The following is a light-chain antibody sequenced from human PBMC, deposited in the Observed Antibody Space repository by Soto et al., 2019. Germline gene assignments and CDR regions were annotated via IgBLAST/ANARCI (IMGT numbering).Light chain of an antibody. J-gene: IGLJ1*01. CDR3: SSYTTSSTPMV. CDR1: SSDVGGYNY. CDR2: DVS. Sequence: QSALTQPASVSGSLGQSITISCTGTSSDVGGYNYVSWYQQHPGKAPKLIIYDVSSRPSGVSNRFSGSKSGNTASLTISGLQAEDEADYYCSSYTTSSTPMVFGTGTKLTVL. V-gene: IGLV2-14*03.